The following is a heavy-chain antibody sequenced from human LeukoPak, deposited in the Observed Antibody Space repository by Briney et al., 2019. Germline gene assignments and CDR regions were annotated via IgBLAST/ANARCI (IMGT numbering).Heavy chain of an antibody. J-gene: IGHJ5*02. V-gene: IGHV4-39*07. CDR2: IYYSGST. CDR1: GGSISSSSYY. Sequence: SETRSLTCTVSGGSISSSSYYWGWIRQPPGKGLEWIGSIYYSGSTYYNPSLKSRVTISVDTSKNQFSLKLSSVTAADTAVYYCASLAYCGGDCYWFDPWGQGTLVTVSS. CDR3: ASLAYCGGDCYWFDP. D-gene: IGHD2-21*02.